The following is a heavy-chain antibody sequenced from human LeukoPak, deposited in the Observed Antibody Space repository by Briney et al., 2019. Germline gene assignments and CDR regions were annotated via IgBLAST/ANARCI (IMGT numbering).Heavy chain of an antibody. J-gene: IGHJ4*02. CDR2: ISAYNGNT. Sequence: GASVKVSCKASGYTFTSYGISWVRQAPGQGLEWMGRISAYNGNTNYAQKLQGRVTMTTDTSTSTAYMELRSLRSDDTAVYYCARVIVVVPAAIQPEFDYWGQGTLVTVS. CDR3: ARVIVVVPAAIQPEFDY. D-gene: IGHD2-2*01. CDR1: GYTFTSYG. V-gene: IGHV1-18*01.